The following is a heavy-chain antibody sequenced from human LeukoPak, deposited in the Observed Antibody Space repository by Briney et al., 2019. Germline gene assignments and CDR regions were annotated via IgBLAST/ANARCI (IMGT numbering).Heavy chain of an antibody. CDR2: IYTSGST. CDR3: AREIFSDGYDYFWGLPSCYFDY. J-gene: IGHJ4*02. D-gene: IGHD5-12*01. V-gene: IGHV4-4*07. CDR1: GGSISSYY. Sequence: KPSETLSLTCTVSGGSISSYYWSWIRQPAGKGLEWIGRIYTSGSTNYNPSLKSRVTMSVDTSKNQFSLKLSSVTAADTAVYYCAREIFSDGYDYFWGLPSCYFDYWGQGTLVTVSS.